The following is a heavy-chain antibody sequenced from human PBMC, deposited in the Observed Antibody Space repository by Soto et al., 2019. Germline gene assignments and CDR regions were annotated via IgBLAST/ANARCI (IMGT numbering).Heavy chain of an antibody. CDR3: VRDFGWYFRSGYMDV. CDR1: RFDFTSYS. Sequence: EVQLVESGGGLVKPGGSLRLSCAASRFDFTSYSMNWVRQAPGKGLEWVSSINEDSSYIYYAHSLRGRFTISRDNAKDSLYLQMNSLRAEDTAVYYCVRDFGWYFRSGYMDVWGDGATVTVSS. J-gene: IGHJ6*03. D-gene: IGHD3-3*01. V-gene: IGHV3-21*02. CDR2: INEDSSYI.